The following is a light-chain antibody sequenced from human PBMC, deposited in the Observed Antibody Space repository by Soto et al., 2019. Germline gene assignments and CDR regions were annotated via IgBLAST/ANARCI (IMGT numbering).Light chain of an antibody. CDR2: AAS. Sequence: DIQMTQSPSSLSASVGDRVTITCRSSQSISNYLNWYQQKPGKAPKLLIYAASRLQSGVPSRFSGSGSGTDFTLTISTLQPEDFATYYCQQSYRTPPMYSFGQGTKLEIK. J-gene: IGKJ2*01. V-gene: IGKV1-39*01. CDR3: QQSYRTPPMYS. CDR1: QSISNY.